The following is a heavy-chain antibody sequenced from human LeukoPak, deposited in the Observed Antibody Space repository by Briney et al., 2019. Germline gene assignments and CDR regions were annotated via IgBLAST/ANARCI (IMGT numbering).Heavy chain of an antibody. J-gene: IGHJ4*02. CDR3: ARRGRIAVAGSLDY. V-gene: IGHV4-39*07. CDR2: INHSGST. D-gene: IGHD6-19*01. Sequence: SETLSLTCTVSGGSVSSSSYYWGWIRQPPGKGLEWIGEINHSGSTNYNPSLKSRVTISVDTSKNQFSLKLSSVTAADTAVYYCARRGRIAVAGSLDYWGQGTLVSVSS. CDR1: GGSVSSSSYY.